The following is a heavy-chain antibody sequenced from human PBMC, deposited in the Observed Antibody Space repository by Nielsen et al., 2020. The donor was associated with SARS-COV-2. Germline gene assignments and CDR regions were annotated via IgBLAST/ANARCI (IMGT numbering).Heavy chain of an antibody. V-gene: IGHV3-48*03. D-gene: IGHD1-26*01. CDR3: ARGNWEFPSSIHDY. CDR1: GFTFSGYE. CDR2: ISSGGATI. J-gene: IGHJ4*02. Sequence: GGSLRLSCVASGFTFSGYEMNWVRQAPGKGLEWISYISSGGATIYYADSVQGRFTISRDNAKNSLYLQMNSLRGEDTAIYYCARGNWEFPSSIHDYWGQGTLATVSS.